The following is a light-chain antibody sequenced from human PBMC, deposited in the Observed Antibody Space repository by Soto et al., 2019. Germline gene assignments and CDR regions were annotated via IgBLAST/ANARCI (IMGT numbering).Light chain of an antibody. J-gene: IGKJ1*01. CDR1: QSIGDT. CDR3: QQHNSWPWT. Sequence: EIVMTQSPATLSVSPGGRATLSCRASQSIGDTLAWYQQKPGQAPRLLIYGASIRATGIPDRFSGSGSGTEFTLTISSLQSEDFAVYYCQQHNSWPWTFGQGTKVDIK. V-gene: IGKV3D-15*01. CDR2: GAS.